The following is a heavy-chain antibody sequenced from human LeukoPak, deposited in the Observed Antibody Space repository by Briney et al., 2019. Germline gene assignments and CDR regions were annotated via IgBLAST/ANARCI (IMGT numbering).Heavy chain of an antibody. CDR1: GFTVSSNY. D-gene: IGHD3-22*01. V-gene: IGHV3-53*01. Sequence: GGSLRLSCAASGFTVSSNYMSWVRQAPGKGLEWVSVIYSGGSTYYADSVKGRFTISRDNSKNTLYLQMSSLRAEDTAVYYCARATYDSSGLFDYWGQGTLVTVSS. CDR3: ARATYDSSGLFDY. J-gene: IGHJ4*02. CDR2: IYSGGST.